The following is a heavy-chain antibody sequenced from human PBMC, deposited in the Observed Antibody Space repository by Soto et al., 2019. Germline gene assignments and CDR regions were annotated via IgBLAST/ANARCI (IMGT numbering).Heavy chain of an antibody. CDR3: ARATRGGYKEGFDY. D-gene: IGHD5-12*01. CDR1: GFTFSGYS. V-gene: IGHV3-21*01. CDR2: ISTNSDYI. J-gene: IGHJ4*02. Sequence: EVQLVESGGGLVKPGESLRLSCAESGFTFSGYSMNWVRQAPGKGLEWVSSISTNSDYIYYADSVKGRFTISRDNAKNSLFLQMTGLRVEDAAVYYCARATRGGYKEGFDYWGQGPLVTVSS.